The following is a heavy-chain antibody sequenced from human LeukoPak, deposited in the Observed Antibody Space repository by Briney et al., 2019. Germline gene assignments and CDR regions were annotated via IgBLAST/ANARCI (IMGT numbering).Heavy chain of an antibody. D-gene: IGHD3-16*01. CDR2: INHSGST. CDR1: GGSFSGCY. CDR3: ARPRKNHYDYVWGRQPYFDY. J-gene: IGHJ4*02. V-gene: IGHV4-34*01. Sequence: KPSETLSLTCAVYGGSFSGCYWSWIRQPPGKGLEWIGEINHSGSTNYNPSLKSRVTISVDTSKNQFSLKLSSVTAADTAVYYCARPRKNHYDYVWGRQPYFDYWGQGTLVTVSS.